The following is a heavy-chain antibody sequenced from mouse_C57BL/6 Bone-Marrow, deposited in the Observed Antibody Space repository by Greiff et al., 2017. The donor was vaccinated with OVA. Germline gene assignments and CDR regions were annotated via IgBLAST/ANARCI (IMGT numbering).Heavy chain of an antibody. CDR2: IWRGGST. V-gene: IGHV2-5*01. J-gene: IGHJ4*01. CDR3: ATIYYGNLYYAMDY. Sequence: VKLQESGPGLVQPSQSLSITCTVSGFSLTSYGVHWVRQSPGKGLEWLGVIWRGGSTDYNAAFMSRLSITKDNSKSQVFFKMNSLQADDTAIYYCATIYYGNLYYAMDYWGQGTSVTVSS. CDR1: GFSLTSYG. D-gene: IGHD2-1*01.